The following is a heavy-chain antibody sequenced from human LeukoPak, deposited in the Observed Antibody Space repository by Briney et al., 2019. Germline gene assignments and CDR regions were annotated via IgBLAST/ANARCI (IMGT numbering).Heavy chain of an antibody. CDR1: GFTFSDYY. V-gene: IGHV3-11*04. Sequence: PGGSLRLSCAASGFTFSDYYMSWIRQAPGKGLEWVSYISSSGSTIYYADSVKGRFTISRDNAKNSLYLQMNSLRAEDTAVYYCARVDTVTRSNLFDYWGQGTLVTVSS. CDR3: ARVDTVTRSNLFDY. CDR2: ISSSGSTI. J-gene: IGHJ4*02. D-gene: IGHD4-17*01.